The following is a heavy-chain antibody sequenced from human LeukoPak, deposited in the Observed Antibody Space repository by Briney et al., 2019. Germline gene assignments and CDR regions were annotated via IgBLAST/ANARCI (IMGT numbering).Heavy chain of an antibody. Sequence: ASVKVSCKASGYTFTNRALHWVRQAPGQRLEWMGWINTGDGNTKYSQKLQGRVTITRDTSATTAYMELSSLTSEDTAVYYCARDCSGGSCYPSGMDVWGKGTTVTVSS. CDR3: ARDCSGGSCYPSGMDV. V-gene: IGHV1-3*04. J-gene: IGHJ6*04. D-gene: IGHD2-15*01. CDR1: GYTFTNRA. CDR2: INTGDGNT.